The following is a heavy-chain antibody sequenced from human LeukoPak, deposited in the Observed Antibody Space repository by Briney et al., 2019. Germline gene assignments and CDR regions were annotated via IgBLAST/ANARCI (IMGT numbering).Heavy chain of an antibody. D-gene: IGHD5-18*01. CDR3: ARDLYSYGHFDY. V-gene: IGHV3-30-3*01. Sequence: GGSLRHSCAASGFTFSNYAMHWVRQAPGKGLEWVAVISYDGSNKYYADSVKGRFTISRDNSKNTLYLQMNSLRAEDTAVYYCARDLYSYGHFDYWGQGTLVTVSS. J-gene: IGHJ4*02. CDR1: GFTFSNYA. CDR2: ISYDGSNK.